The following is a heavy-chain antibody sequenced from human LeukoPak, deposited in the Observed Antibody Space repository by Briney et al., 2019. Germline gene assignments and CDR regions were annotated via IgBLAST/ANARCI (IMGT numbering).Heavy chain of an antibody. V-gene: IGHV3-21*01. CDR2: ISSSSGYI. Sequence: GGSLRLSCEASGFTFSSYSMNWVRQAPGKGLEWVSSISSSSGYIYYADSVKGRFTISRDNAKNSLYLQMNSLRVEDTAVYYCVRVGYCSGGGCQGRDWFDPWGQGTLVTVSS. J-gene: IGHJ5*02. CDR1: GFTFSSYS. D-gene: IGHD2-15*01. CDR3: VRVGYCSGGGCQGRDWFDP.